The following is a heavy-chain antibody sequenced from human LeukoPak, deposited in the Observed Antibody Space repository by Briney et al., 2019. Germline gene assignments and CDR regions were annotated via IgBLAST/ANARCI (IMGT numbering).Heavy chain of an antibody. CDR3: VRSGSYFSK. CDR1: GFIFSSHW. Sequence: GGSLRLSCAASGFIFSSHWMSWVRQAPGKGLEWVANINLDGNGKNYVDSVKGRFTISRDNAKNSLYLQMNSLRAEDTAMYYCVRSGSYFSKWGQGTLVTVSS. D-gene: IGHD1-26*01. CDR2: INLDGNGK. V-gene: IGHV3-7*01. J-gene: IGHJ4*02.